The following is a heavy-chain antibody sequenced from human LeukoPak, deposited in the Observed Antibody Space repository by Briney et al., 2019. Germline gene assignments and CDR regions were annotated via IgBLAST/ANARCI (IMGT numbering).Heavy chain of an antibody. J-gene: IGHJ3*02. CDR2: IDWDDDK. Sequence: ESGPTLVNPPQTLTLTCTFSGFSLSTSGMCVSWIRQPPGKALEWLALIDWDDDKYYSTSLKTRLTISKDTSKNQVVLTMTNMDPVDTATYYCARIQVGGRDWYAAFDIWGQGTMVTVSS. CDR3: ARIQVGGRDWYAAFDI. V-gene: IGHV2-70*01. D-gene: IGHD2-21*02. CDR1: GFSLSTSGMC.